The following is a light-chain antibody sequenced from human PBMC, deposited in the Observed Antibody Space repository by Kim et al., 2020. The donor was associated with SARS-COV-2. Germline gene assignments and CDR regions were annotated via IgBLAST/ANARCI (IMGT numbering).Light chain of an antibody. V-gene: IGLV3-21*01. CDR1: NLVAGS. Sequence: APGRTATISCGGNNLVAGSVHWYQQKPGQAPVLVMYYNNDRPSGIPERFSASTSGNTATLTISRVEAGDEADYFCQVWDSDTDHVVFGGGTQLTVL. CDR2: YNN. J-gene: IGLJ2*01. CDR3: QVWDSDTDHVV.